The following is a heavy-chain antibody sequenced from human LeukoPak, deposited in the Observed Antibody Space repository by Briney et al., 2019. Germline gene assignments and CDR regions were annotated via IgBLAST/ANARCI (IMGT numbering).Heavy chain of an antibody. CDR3: ARDPLNDYGAPGDAFDI. CDR2: VYYSGST. CDR1: GVSMTSSSYY. V-gene: IGHV4-39*07. Sequence: PSETLSLTCTVSGVSMTSSSYYWGWIRQSPGKGLEWIGSVYYSGSTYYNPSLESRVTISVDTSKNQFSLKLSSVTAADTAVYYCARDPLNDYGAPGDAFDIWGQGTMVTVSS. J-gene: IGHJ3*02. D-gene: IGHD4-17*01.